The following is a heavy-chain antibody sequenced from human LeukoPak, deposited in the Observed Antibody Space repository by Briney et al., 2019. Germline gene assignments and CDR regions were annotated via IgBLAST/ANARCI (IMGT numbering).Heavy chain of an antibody. D-gene: IGHD6-13*01. CDR2: IIPILGIA. CDR1: GGTFSSYA. Sequence: ASVKVSCKASGGTFSSYAISWVRQAPGQGLEWMGRIIPILGIANYAQKFQGRVTITADKSTSTAYMELSSLRSEDTAVYYCARDSDSSLLDCWGQGTLVTVSS. J-gene: IGHJ4*02. CDR3: ARDSDSSLLDC. V-gene: IGHV1-69*04.